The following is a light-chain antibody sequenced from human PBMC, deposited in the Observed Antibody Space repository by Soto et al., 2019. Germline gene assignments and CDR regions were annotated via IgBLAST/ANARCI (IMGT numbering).Light chain of an antibody. CDR3: SSYAGSNIYYV. Sequence: QSALTQPPSASGSPGQSVTISCTGTSSDVGGYNYVSWFQQHPGKAPKLMIYEVSKRPSGVPDRFSGSKSGNTASLTVSGLQAEDEADYYCSSYAGSNIYYVFGTGTKPPS. CDR1: SSDVGGYNY. V-gene: IGLV2-8*01. CDR2: EVS. J-gene: IGLJ1*01.